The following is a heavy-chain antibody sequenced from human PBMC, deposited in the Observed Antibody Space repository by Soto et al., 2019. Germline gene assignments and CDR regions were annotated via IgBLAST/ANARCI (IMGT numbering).Heavy chain of an antibody. Sequence: LSLTCTVSGGSISSYYWSWIRQPPGKGLEWIGYIYYSGSTNSNPSLKSRVTISVDTSKNQFSLKLSSVTAADTAVYYCARDSKRGYSGYDKLDYWGQGTLVTVSS. CDR1: GGSISSYY. D-gene: IGHD5-12*01. J-gene: IGHJ4*02. V-gene: IGHV4-59*01. CDR2: IYYSGST. CDR3: ARDSKRGYSGYDKLDY.